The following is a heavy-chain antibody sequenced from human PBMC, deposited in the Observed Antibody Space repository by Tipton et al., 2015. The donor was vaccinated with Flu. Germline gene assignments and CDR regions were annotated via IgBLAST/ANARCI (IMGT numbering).Heavy chain of an antibody. Sequence: TLSLTCAVYGGPFSGYYWSWIRQPPGKGLEYIGEINHRGSTNYNPSLKSRVTISADTSKNQFSLKLTYVTAADTAVYYCVRGGGSSSGRWFGPWGRGTRVTVSS. D-gene: IGHD3-10*01. CDR3: VRGGGSSSGRWFGP. V-gene: IGHV4-34*01. CDR2: INHRGST. CDR1: GGPFSGYY. J-gene: IGHJ5*02.